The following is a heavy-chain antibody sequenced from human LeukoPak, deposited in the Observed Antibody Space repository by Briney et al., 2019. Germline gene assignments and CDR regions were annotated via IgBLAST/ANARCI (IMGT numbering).Heavy chain of an antibody. CDR3: TTVYCDTTDCYTGFFDY. J-gene: IGHJ4*02. Sequence: PGGSLRLSCAASGFTFSSYAMSWVRQAPGKGLEWVGRIKSKNDGGTTDYGAPVKGRFTISRDDSKNTLYLQMNSLKTEDTAVYYCTTVYCDTTDCYTGFFDYWGQGTLVTVSS. CDR2: IKSKNDGGTT. D-gene: IGHD2-21*01. CDR1: GFTFSSYA. V-gene: IGHV3-15*01.